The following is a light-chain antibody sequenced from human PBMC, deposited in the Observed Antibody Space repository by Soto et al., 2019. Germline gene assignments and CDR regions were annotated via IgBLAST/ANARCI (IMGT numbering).Light chain of an antibody. Sequence: EIVVTQSPATLSVSPGERATLSCRASQSISSKLAWYQQKPGQAPRLLLYGASTRATGIPDRFSGSGAGTEFTLTISRLEPEDSAVYYCQQCGSSSTFGQGTRMEIK. CDR3: QQCGSSST. J-gene: IGKJ5*01. CDR2: GAS. CDR1: QSISSK. V-gene: IGKV3-15*01.